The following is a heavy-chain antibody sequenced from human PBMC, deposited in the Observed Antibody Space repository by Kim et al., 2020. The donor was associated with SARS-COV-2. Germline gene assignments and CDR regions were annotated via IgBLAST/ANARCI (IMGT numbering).Heavy chain of an antibody. CDR3: ARPGRMVRGVIGDWFDP. Sequence: GESLKISCKGSGYSFTSYWISWVRQMPGKGLEWMGRIDPSDSYTNYSPSFQGHVTISADKSISTAYLQWSSLKASDTAMYYCARPGRMVRGVIGDWFDPWGQGTLVTVSS. V-gene: IGHV5-10-1*01. CDR1: GYSFTSYW. D-gene: IGHD3-10*01. CDR2: IDPSDSYT. J-gene: IGHJ5*02.